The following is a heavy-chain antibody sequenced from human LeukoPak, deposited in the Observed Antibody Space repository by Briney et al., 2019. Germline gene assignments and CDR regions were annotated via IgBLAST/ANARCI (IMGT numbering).Heavy chain of an antibody. CDR1: GFTFSNYA. CDR3: AKDLYYGSGSYHCFDY. Sequence: GGSLRLSCAASGFTFSNYAMSWVRQAPGKGLEWVSVIYSGGSTYYADSVKGRFTISRDNSKNTLYLQMNSLRAEDTAVYYCAKDLYYGSGSYHCFDYWGQGTLVTVSS. D-gene: IGHD3-10*01. CDR2: IYSGGST. J-gene: IGHJ4*02. V-gene: IGHV3-23*03.